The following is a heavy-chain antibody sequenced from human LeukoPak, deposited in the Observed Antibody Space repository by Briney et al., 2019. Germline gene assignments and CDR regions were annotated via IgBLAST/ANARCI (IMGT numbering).Heavy chain of an antibody. CDR2: IYHSGST. Sequence: SETLSLTCTVSGYSISSGYYWGWIRQPPGQGLEWIGSIYHSGSTYYNPSLKSRVTISVDTSKNQFSLKLSSVTAADTAVYYCARVRCSGGSCPYYYYYYYMDVWGKGTTVTVSS. D-gene: IGHD2-15*01. J-gene: IGHJ6*03. V-gene: IGHV4-38-2*02. CDR3: ARVRCSGGSCPYYYYYYYMDV. CDR1: GYSISSGYY.